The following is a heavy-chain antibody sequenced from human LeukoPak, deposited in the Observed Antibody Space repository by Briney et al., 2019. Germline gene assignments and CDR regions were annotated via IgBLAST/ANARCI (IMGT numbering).Heavy chain of an antibody. CDR3: ARGPIIGFDY. Sequence: ASETLSLTCTVSGGSISSYYWSWIRQPPGKGLEWIGYIYYSGSTNYNPSLKSRVTISVDTSKNQFSLKLSSATAADTAVYYCARGPIIGFDYWGQGTLVTVSS. CDR2: IYYSGST. CDR1: GGSISSYY. V-gene: IGHV4-59*01. J-gene: IGHJ4*02. D-gene: IGHD3-9*01.